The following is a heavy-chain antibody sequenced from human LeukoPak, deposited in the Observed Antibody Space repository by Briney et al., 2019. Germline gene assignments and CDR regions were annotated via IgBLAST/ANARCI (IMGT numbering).Heavy chain of an antibody. V-gene: IGHV3-23*01. CDR2: LFGSGSGK. CDR1: GFSFSDYA. J-gene: IGHJ4*02. Sequence: GGSLRLSCAASGFSFSDYAMSWVRQAPGKSLEWVAGLFGSGSGKSYADSVKGRVTISRDNSRNMVFLQMYSLSAEDTAVYYCAKFGSSGSPYWSPSDYWGQGVLVTVSA. D-gene: IGHD3-10*01. CDR3: AKFGSSGSPYWSPSDY.